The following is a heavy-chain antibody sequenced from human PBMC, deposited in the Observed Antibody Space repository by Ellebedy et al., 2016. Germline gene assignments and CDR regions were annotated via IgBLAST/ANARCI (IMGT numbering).Heavy chain of an antibody. CDR2: FDPEDGET. Sequence: ASVKVSCXVSGYTLTELSMHWVRQAPGKGLEWMGGFDPEDGETIYAQKFQGRVTMTRDTSTSTVYMELNSLRSEDTAVYYCARPSRGLRSDYFDYWGQGALVTVSS. CDR1: GYTLTELS. J-gene: IGHJ4*02. D-gene: IGHD5-12*01. CDR3: ARPSRGLRSDYFDY. V-gene: IGHV1-24*01.